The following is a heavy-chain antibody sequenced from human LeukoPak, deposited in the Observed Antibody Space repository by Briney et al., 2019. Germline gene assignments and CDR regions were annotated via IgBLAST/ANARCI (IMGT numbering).Heavy chain of an antibody. V-gene: IGHV4-34*01. CDR2: INHSGST. Sequence: SETLSLTCAVYGGSFSGYYWSWIRQPPGKGLEWIGEINHSGSTNYNPSLKSRVTISVDTSKNQFSLKLSSVTAADTAVYYCARALGAFDIWGQGTVVTVSS. CDR1: GGSFSGYY. CDR3: ARALGAFDI. J-gene: IGHJ3*02.